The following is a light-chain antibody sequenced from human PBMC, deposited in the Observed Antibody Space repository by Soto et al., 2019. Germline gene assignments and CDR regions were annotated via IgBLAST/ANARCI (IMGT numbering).Light chain of an antibody. Sequence: QSVLTQPASVSGSPGQSITISCTGSSGDVGRYNYVSWYQQHPGKAPKLIIYEVSNRPSGVSNRFSGSKSGNTASLTISGLQAEDEADYYCSSYTSSTSAVLGGGTQLTVL. CDR3: SSYTSSTSAV. J-gene: IGLJ7*01. V-gene: IGLV2-14*01. CDR2: EVS. CDR1: SGDVGRYNY.